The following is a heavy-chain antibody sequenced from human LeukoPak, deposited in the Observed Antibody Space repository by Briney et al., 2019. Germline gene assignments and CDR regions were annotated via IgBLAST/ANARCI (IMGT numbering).Heavy chain of an antibody. V-gene: IGHV3-30-3*01. Sequence: QSGGSLRLSCAASGFTFSSYAMHWVRQAPGKGLEWVAVISYDGSNKYYADSVKGRFTISRDNSKNTLYPQMNSLRAEDTAVYYCAREITMVRGVIFDYWGQGTLVTVSS. D-gene: IGHD3-10*01. CDR2: ISYDGSNK. CDR1: GFTFSSYA. J-gene: IGHJ4*02. CDR3: AREITMVRGVIFDY.